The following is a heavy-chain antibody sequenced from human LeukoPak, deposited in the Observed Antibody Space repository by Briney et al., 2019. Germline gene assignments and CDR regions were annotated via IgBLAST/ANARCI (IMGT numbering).Heavy chain of an antibody. J-gene: IGHJ3*02. CDR3: ARSRDGYNSDAFDI. Sequence: SETLSLTCTVSGGSISSSSYYWSWIRQPPGKGLEWIGYIYYSGSTNYNPSLKSRVTISVDTSKNQFSLKLSSVTAADTAVYYCARSRDGYNSDAFDIWGQGTMVTVSS. CDR1: GGSISSSSYY. CDR2: IYYSGST. V-gene: IGHV4-61*01. D-gene: IGHD5-24*01.